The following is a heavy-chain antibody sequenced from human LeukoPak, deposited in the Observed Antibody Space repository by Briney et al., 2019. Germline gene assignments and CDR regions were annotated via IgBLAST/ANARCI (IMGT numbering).Heavy chain of an antibody. J-gene: IGHJ6*02. Sequence: SETLSLTCTASGGSISSSGYYWGWIRQPPGKGLEWIGSIYYSGSTYYNPSLKSRVTISVDTSKNQFSLKLSSVTAADTAVYSCARGDGTYYYFYGMDVWGQGTTVTVSS. D-gene: IGHD2-21*01. CDR3: ARGDGTYYYFYGMDV. V-gene: IGHV4-39*01. CDR2: IYYSGST. CDR1: GGSISSSGYY.